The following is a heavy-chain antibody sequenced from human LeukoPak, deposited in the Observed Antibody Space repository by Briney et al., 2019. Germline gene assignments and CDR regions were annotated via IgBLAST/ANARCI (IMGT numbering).Heavy chain of an antibody. V-gene: IGHV3-23*01. CDR2: ISGSGGRT. D-gene: IGHD3-22*01. CDR1: GFTFSSYG. CDR3: VRDRGMIGLNWFDP. Sequence: GGSLRLSCGASGFTFSSYGMSWVRQAPGKGLEWVSAISGSGGRTQYADSVKGRFTISRDNSRNTLYVQMNSLRVEDTAVYYCVRDRGMIGLNWFDPWGQGTLVTVSS. J-gene: IGHJ5*02.